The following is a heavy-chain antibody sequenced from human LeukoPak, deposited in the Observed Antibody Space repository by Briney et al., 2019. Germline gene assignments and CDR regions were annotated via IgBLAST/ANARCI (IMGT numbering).Heavy chain of an antibody. CDR3: ATTNWYYYDSSGYYSGY. J-gene: IGHJ4*02. CDR1: GYSISSGYY. D-gene: IGHD3-22*01. CDR2: IYHSGST. V-gene: IGHV4-38-2*01. Sequence: SETLSLTCAVSGYSISSGYYWGWIRQPPGKGLEWIGGIYHSGSTYYNPSLKSRVTISVDTSKNQFSLKLSSVTAADTAVYYCATTNWYYYDSSGYYSGYWGQGTLVTVSS.